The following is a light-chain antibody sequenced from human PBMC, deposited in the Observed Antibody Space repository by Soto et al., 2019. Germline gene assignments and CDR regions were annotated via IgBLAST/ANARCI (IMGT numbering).Light chain of an antibody. CDR2: GAS. CDR1: QSVSSN. V-gene: IGKV3-15*01. Sequence: EIVMTQSPATLSVSPGERATLSCRASQSVSSNLAWYQQKPGQAPRLLIYGASTRATGIPARFSGSGSGTEFTLTISSLQSEDFAVYYCQQYNNWPPWTFXQGPKVDIK. J-gene: IGKJ1*01. CDR3: QQYNNWPPWT.